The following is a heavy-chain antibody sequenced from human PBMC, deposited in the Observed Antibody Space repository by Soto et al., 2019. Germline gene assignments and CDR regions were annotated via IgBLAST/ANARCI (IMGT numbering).Heavy chain of an antibody. CDR2: IIPIFGTA. CDR3: ARGVQYDTSGYYYFY. Sequence: SVKVSCKASGGTFNNHAISWVRQAPGQGLEWMGGIIPIFGTANYAQKFQGRVTITADESTSTAYMELRSLRSEDTAVYYCARGVQYDTSGYYYFYWGQGTLVTVYS. V-gene: IGHV1-69*13. J-gene: IGHJ4*02. D-gene: IGHD3-22*01. CDR1: GGTFNNHA.